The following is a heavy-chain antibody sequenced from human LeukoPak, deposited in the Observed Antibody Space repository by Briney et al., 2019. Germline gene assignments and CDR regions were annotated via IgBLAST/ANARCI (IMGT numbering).Heavy chain of an antibody. V-gene: IGHV3-30*04. CDR3: AKGDPYGSGSYPVDY. Sequence: GGALRVSCAAPGFLFSIDAIYWGCQAPGKGLERGGLISYDVRNKNYADSVRGGVTASRDNSKNTLYLQMNSLRAEETAVYYCAKGDPYGSGSYPVDYWGQGTLVTVSS. CDR2: ISYDVRNK. CDR1: GFLFSIDA. J-gene: IGHJ4*02. D-gene: IGHD3-10*01.